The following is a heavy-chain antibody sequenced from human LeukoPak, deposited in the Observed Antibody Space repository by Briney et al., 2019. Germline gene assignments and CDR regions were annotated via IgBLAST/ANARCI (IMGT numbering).Heavy chain of an antibody. Sequence: SETLSLTCTVSGYSISSGYYWGWIRQPPGKGLEWIGSIYHSGSTYYNPSLKSRVTISVDTSKNQFSLKLSSVTAADTAVYYCASLGTTPHRPFDYWGQGTLVTVSS. D-gene: IGHD1-7*01. V-gene: IGHV4-38-2*02. CDR1: GYSISSGYY. CDR2: IYHSGST. J-gene: IGHJ4*02. CDR3: ASLGTTPHRPFDY.